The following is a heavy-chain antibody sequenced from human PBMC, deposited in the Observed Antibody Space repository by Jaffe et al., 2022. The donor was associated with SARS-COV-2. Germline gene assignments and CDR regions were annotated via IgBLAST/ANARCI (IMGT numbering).Heavy chain of an antibody. CDR2: MNPNSGNT. J-gene: IGHJ5*02. CDR3: ARGGYSSSPSSSWYDLFGFPGPNWFDP. V-gene: IGHV1-8*01. CDR1: GYTFTSYD. Sequence: QVQLVQSGAEVKKPGASVKVSCKASGYTFTSYDINWVRQATGQGLEWMGWMNPNSGNTGYAQKFQGRVTMTRNTSISTAYMELSSLRSEDTAVYYCARGGYSSSPSSSWYDLFGFPGPNWFDPWGQGTLVTVSS. D-gene: IGHD6-13*01.